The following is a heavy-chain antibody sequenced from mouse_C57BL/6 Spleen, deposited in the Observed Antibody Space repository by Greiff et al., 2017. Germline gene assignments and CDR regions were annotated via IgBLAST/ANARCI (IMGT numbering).Heavy chain of an antibody. J-gene: IGHJ2*01. Sequence: VQLQQSGPELVKPGASVKISCKASGYSFTGYYMNWVKQSPEKSLEWIGEINPSTGGTTYNQKFKAKATLTVDKSSSTAYMQLKSLTSEDSAVYYCARSHYYGSSYCDYWGQGTTLTVSS. D-gene: IGHD1-1*01. CDR2: INPSTGGT. V-gene: IGHV1-42*01. CDR3: ARSHYYGSSYCDY. CDR1: GYSFTGYY.